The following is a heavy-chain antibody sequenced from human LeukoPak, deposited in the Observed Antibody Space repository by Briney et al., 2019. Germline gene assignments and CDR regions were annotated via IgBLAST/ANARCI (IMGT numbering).Heavy chain of an antibody. CDR3: ARSPSLGSGKGDYYGMDV. CDR1: GGSISSYY. V-gene: IGHV4-59*12. Sequence: SETLSLTCTVSGGSISSYYWSWIRQPPGKGLEWIGYIYHSGSTYYNPSLKSRVTISVDRSENQFSLKLSSVTAADTAVYYCARSPSLGSGKGDYYGMDVWGQGTTVTVSS. D-gene: IGHD3-10*01. CDR2: IYHSGST. J-gene: IGHJ6*02.